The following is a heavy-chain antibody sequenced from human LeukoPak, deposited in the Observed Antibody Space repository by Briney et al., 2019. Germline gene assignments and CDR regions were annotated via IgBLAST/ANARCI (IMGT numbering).Heavy chain of an antibody. Sequence: PSETLSLTCAVYGGSFSGYYWSWIRQPPGKGLEWIGEINHSGSTYYNPSLKSRVTISVDTSKNQFALKLSSVTAADTAIYYCARAYDSSLSSSYYFDSWGQGTLVTVSS. CDR1: GGSFSGYY. V-gene: IGHV4-34*01. CDR3: ARAYDSSLSSSYYFDS. D-gene: IGHD3-22*01. CDR2: INHSGST. J-gene: IGHJ4*02.